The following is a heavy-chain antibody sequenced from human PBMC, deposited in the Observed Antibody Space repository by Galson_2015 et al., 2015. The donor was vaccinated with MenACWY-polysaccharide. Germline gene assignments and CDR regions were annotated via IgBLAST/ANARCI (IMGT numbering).Heavy chain of an antibody. CDR1: GDSVSSNSAA. V-gene: IGHV6-1*01. CDR3: ARVRLQQLGDGGGYYFDY. J-gene: IGHJ4*02. CDR2: TYYRSKWYN. D-gene: IGHD6-13*01. Sequence: CAISGDSVSSNSAAWNWIRQSPSRGLEWLGRTYYRSKWYNDYAVSVKSRITINPDTSKNPFSLQLNSVTPEDTAVYYCARVRLQQLGDGGGYYFDYWGQGTLVTVSS.